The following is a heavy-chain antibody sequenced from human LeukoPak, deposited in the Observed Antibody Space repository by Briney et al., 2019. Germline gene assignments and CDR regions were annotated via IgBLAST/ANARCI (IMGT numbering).Heavy chain of an antibody. D-gene: IGHD3-9*01. CDR2: ISSNGGST. V-gene: IGHV3-64D*06. J-gene: IGHJ4*02. CDR1: GFTFSSYA. CDR3: VTPYDIIDY. Sequence: GGSLRLSCSASGFTFSSYAMHWVRQAPGKGLGYVSAISSNGGSTYYADSVKGRFTISRDNSKNTLYLQMSSLRAEDTAVYYCVTPYDIIDYWGQGTLVTVSS.